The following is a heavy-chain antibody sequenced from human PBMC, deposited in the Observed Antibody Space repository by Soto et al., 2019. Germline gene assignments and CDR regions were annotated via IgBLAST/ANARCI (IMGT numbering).Heavy chain of an antibody. J-gene: IGHJ6*03. Sequence: PSETLSLTCTVSGGSISSYYWSWIRQPPGKGLEWIGYIYYSGSTNYNPSLKSRVTISVDTSKNQFSLKLSSVTAADTAVYYCARHPPNSYDILTVYMDVWGKGTTVTVSS. CDR3: ARHPPNSYDILTVYMDV. CDR2: IYYSGST. CDR1: GGSISSYY. D-gene: IGHD3-9*01. V-gene: IGHV4-59*08.